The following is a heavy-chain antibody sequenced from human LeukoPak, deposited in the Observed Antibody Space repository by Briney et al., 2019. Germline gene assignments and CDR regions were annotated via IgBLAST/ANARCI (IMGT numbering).Heavy chain of an antibody. V-gene: IGHV3-30*02. CDR3: VKESLEGDT. D-gene: IGHD1-1*01. CDR2: IRYDGNIV. CDR1: GFTCTNFG. Sequence: PGGSLRLXCAASGFTCTNFGMHWVRRAPGKGLDSVAFIRYDGNIVFYADSVQGRFTISRDNSKNTLDLQMNSLRTEDTAVYYCVKESLEGDTWGQGTLVTVSS. J-gene: IGHJ5*02.